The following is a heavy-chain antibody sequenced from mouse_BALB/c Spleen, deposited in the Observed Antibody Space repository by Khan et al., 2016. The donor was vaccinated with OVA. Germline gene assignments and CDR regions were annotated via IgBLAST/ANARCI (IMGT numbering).Heavy chain of an antibody. CDR1: GYSITSGYY. CDR2: ISYDGSN. CDR3: ARRYGSFIAY. V-gene: IGHV3-6*02. D-gene: IGHD6-1*01. J-gene: IGHJ3*01. Sequence: VQLKQSGPGLVKPSQSLSLTCSVTGYSITSGYYWNWIRQFPGNKLEWMGYISYDGSNNYNPSLKNRISITRDTSKNQFFLKLNSVTTEDTATYYCARRYGSFIAYWGQGTLVTVSA.